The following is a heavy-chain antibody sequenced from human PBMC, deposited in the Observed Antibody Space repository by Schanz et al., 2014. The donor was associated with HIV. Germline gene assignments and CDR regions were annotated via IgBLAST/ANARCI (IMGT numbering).Heavy chain of an antibody. V-gene: IGHV4-4*07. CDR1: GGPISSYY. CDR3: ARGPFPGYSISEYYYYNGLDV. D-gene: IGHD3-10*01. J-gene: IGHJ6*02. Sequence: QVQLQESGPGLVKPSETLSLTCTVSGGPISSYYWTWIRQPAGKGLGWIGRLYTSGGTNYNPSLRSRVTMSVDTHKKHFALEGGSVTAADTAVYYCARGPFPGYSISEYYYYNGLDVWGQGTTVTV. CDR2: LYTSGGT.